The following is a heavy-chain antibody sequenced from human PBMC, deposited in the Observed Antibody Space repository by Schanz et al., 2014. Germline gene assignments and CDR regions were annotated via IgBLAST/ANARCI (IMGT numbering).Heavy chain of an antibody. J-gene: IGHJ5*01. V-gene: IGHV3-23*01. CDR3: AKTPREYCNYDNCPNWFDS. Sequence: EVQLLESGGGLVEPGGSLRLSCAASGFSFSSYAMGWVRQARGKGLEWVSAMNESHSTIYYADSVRGRFTISRDNAENTLYLQMNSLRAEDTAVYYCAKTPREYCNYDNCPNWFDSWGQGTLVTASS. D-gene: IGHD2-15*01. CDR1: GFSFSSYA. CDR2: MNESHSTI.